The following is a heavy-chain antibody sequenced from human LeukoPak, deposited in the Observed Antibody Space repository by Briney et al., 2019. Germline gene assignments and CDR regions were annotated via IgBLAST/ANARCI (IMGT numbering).Heavy chain of an antibody. D-gene: IGHD1-20*01. CDR1: GGSISSYY. CDR3: ARDRGVTEGAFDI. Sequence: PSETLSLTCTVSGGSISSYYWSWIRQLPGKGLEWIGYIYYSGSTNYNPSLKSRVTISVDTSKNQFSLKLSSVTAADTAVYYCARDRGVTEGAFDIWGQGTMVTVSS. CDR2: IYYSGST. V-gene: IGHV4-59*01. J-gene: IGHJ3*02.